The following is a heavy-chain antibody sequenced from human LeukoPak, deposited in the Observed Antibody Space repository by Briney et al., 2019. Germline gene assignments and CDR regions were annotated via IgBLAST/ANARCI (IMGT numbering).Heavy chain of an antibody. CDR3: ARDFSYDSSDYPP. CDR1: GGSISSYY. CDR2: IYSSGST. J-gene: IGHJ5*02. D-gene: IGHD3-22*01. Sequence: SETLSLTCTVSGGSISSYYWSWIRQPAGKGLEWIGRIYSSGSTNYNPSLKSRVTVSVDTSKNQFSLKLSSVTAADTAVYYCARDFSYDSSDYPPWGQGTLVTVSS. V-gene: IGHV4-4*07.